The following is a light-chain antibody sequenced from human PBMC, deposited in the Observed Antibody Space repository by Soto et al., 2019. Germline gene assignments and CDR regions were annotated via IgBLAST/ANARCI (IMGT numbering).Light chain of an antibody. V-gene: IGLV2-14*01. J-gene: IGLJ2*01. CDR3: SSYTSSSTAV. Sequence: QSALTQPASVSGSPGQSITISCSGTSSDVGGYTYVSWYQQHPGKAPKLMIYEVNNRPSGVSNRFSGSKSGNTASLTISGLQAEDEADYYCSSYTSSSTAVFGGGTKLTVL. CDR2: EVN. CDR1: SSDVGGYTY.